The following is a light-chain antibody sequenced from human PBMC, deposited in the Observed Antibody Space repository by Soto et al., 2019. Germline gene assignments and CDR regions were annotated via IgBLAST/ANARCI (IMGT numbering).Light chain of an antibody. J-gene: IGKJ4*01. Sequence: DIPLTQSPSFLSASVGDRVTITCRASQGISSYLAWYQQKPGKAPKLLIYAASTLQSGVPSRFSGRESGTEFTLTISSLQPEDFATYYCQQLNTYPFTFGGGTKVEIK. V-gene: IGKV1-9*01. CDR3: QQLNTYPFT. CDR1: QGISSY. CDR2: AAS.